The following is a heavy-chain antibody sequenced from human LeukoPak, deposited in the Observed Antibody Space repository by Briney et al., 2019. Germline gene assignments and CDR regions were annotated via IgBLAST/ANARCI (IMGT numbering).Heavy chain of an antibody. D-gene: IGHD3-10*01. CDR1: GGSFSGYY. J-gene: IGHJ3*02. CDR2: INHSGST. Sequence: SETLSLTCAVYGGSFSGYYWSWIRQPPGKGLEWIGEINHSGSTNYNPSLKSRVTISVDMSKNQFSLKLSSVTAADTAVYYCARGRRITMVRGVVGFDIWGQGTMVTVSS. V-gene: IGHV4-34*01. CDR3: ARGRRITMVRGVVGFDI.